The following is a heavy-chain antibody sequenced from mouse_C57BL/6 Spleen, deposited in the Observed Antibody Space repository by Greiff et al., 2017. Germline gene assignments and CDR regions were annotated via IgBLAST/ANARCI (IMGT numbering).Heavy chain of an antibody. Sequence: VQLQQPGAELVKPGASVKLSCKASGYTFTSSWMQWVNQRPGQGLEWIGEIDPSASYTNYNQKFKGKATLTVYTSSSTAYMQLSSLTSEDSAVYYCARGGVAGFAYWGQGTLVTVSA. D-gene: IGHD1-1*02. J-gene: IGHJ3*01. CDR3: ARGGVAGFAY. CDR1: GYTFTSSW. V-gene: IGHV1-50*01. CDR2: IDPSASYT.